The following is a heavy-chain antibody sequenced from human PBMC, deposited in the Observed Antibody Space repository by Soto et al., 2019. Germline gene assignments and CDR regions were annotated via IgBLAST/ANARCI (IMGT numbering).Heavy chain of an antibody. V-gene: IGHV1-3*04. CDR2: INTGNGNT. J-gene: IGHJ5*02. CDR1: GYTFSSYS. Sequence: QVQLVQSGAEVKKPGASVKVLCKTSGYTFSSYSMHWVRKAPGQRPEWMGWINTGNGNTRYSAKFQDRVTIARDTSASTAYMELYSLTSEDSATYYCVRDSTTTWWGSWSWGQGTLITVSS. D-gene: IGHD2-15*01. CDR3: VRDSTTTWWGSWS.